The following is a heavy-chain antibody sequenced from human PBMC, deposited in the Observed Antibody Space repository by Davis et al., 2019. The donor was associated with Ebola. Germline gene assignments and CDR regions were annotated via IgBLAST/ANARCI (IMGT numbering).Heavy chain of an antibody. CDR3: ARDGTWGEWLFGRMDV. CDR2: ISYDGSNK. D-gene: IGHD3-3*01. Sequence: GESLKISCAASGFTFSSYAMHWVRQAPGKGLEWVAVISYDGSNKYYADSVKGRFTISRDNSKNTLYLQMNSLRAEDTALYYCARDGTWGEWLFGRMDVWGQGTTVTVSS. V-gene: IGHV3-30-3*01. CDR1: GFTFSSYA. J-gene: IGHJ6*02.